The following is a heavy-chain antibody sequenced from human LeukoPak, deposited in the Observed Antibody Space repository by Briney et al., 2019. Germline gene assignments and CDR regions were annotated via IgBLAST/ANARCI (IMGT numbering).Heavy chain of an antibody. CDR1: RYTFTSYG. CDR2: MNPNSGHK. D-gene: IGHD2-8*02. V-gene: IGHV1-8*03. Sequence: ASVKVSCKASRYTFTSYGINWVRQATGQGLEWMGWMNPNSGHKGYALQFQGRVTITRNTSISTAYMELSSLRSEDTAVYYCGAMRSTGGLGPWGQGALIIVSS. CDR3: GAMRSTGGLGP. J-gene: IGHJ5*02.